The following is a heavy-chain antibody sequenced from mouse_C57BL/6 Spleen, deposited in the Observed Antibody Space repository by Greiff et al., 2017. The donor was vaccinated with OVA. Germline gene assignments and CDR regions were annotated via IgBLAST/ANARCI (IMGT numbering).Heavy chain of an antibody. V-gene: IGHV5-9*01. CDR1: GFTFSSYT. CDR3: ARDYYGSSPLYFDY. J-gene: IGHJ2*01. D-gene: IGHD1-1*01. CDR2: ISGGGGNT. Sequence: EVKLMESGGGLVKPGGSLKLSCAASGFTFSSYTMSWVRQTPEKRLEWVATISGGGGNTYYPDSVKGRFTISRDNAKNTLYLQMSSLRSEDTALYYCARDYYGSSPLYFDYWGQGTTLTVSS.